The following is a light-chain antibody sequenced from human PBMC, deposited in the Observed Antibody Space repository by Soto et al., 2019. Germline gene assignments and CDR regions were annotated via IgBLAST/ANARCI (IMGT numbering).Light chain of an antibody. CDR3: GTWDSSLSAGV. V-gene: IGLV1-51*02. Sequence: QSVLTQPPSVSAAPGQKVTISCSGSRSNIGNNYVSWYQQLPGTAPKLLIYENNKRPSGIPDRVSGSKSGTSATLGITGLQTGDEADYYCGTWDSSLSAGVFGGGTKLTVL. CDR1: RSNIGNNY. CDR2: ENN. J-gene: IGLJ3*02.